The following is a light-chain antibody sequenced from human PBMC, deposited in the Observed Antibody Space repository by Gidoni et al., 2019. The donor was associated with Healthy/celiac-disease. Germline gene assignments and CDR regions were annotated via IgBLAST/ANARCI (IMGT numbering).Light chain of an antibody. CDR3: QQSYSTPPYT. J-gene: IGKJ2*01. CDR1: QSSSSY. CDR2: AAS. V-gene: IGKV1-39*01. Sequence: DIQMPQSPSSLSASVGDRVTITCRASQSSSSYLNWYQQKPGKAPKLLIYAASSLQIGAASRFSGSGSGTDDSITISSLQPEEFATYYCQQSYSTPPYTFGQXTKLEIK.